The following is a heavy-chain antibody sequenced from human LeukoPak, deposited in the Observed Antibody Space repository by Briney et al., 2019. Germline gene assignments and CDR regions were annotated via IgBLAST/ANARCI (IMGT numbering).Heavy chain of an antibody. CDR3: ARQIFGVDYYYFDY. V-gene: IGHV3-23*01. CDR1: GFTFSSYA. CDR2: ISGSGGST. J-gene: IGHJ4*02. Sequence: QPRGCLRLSCAAPGFTFSSYAMSWVRQAPGGGLEWVSAISGSGGSTYYADSVKGRFTISRDNSKNTLYLQMNSLRAEDTAVYYCARQIFGVDYYYFDYWGQGTLVTVSS. D-gene: IGHD3-3*01.